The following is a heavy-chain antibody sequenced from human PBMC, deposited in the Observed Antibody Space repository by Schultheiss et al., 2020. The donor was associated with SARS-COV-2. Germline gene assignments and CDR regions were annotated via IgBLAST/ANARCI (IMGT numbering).Heavy chain of an antibody. CDR2: IYYSGST. V-gene: IGHV4-39*01. D-gene: IGHD6-13*01. J-gene: IGHJ5*02. CDR3: ARHPYSSILQTLDLGST. CDR1: GGSISSSSYY. Sequence: SETLSLTCTVSGGSISSSSYYWGWIRQPPGKGLEWIGSIYYSGSTYYNPSLKSRVTISVDTSKNQFSLKLSSVTAADTAVYYCARHPYSSILQTLDLGSTWGQGTLVTVSS.